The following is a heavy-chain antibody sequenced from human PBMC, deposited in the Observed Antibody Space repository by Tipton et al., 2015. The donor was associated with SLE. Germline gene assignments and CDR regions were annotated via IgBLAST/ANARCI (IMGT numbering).Heavy chain of an antibody. Sequence: QVQLVQSGAEVKKPGASEKVSCKASGYTFTGYYMHWVRQAPGQGLEWMGRINPNSGGTNYEQKFQGRVTMTRDTSISTAYMELRRLRSGDRAVDYCARDLRSGRWVSTESFQHWGQGTLVTVSS. CDR2: INPNSGGT. J-gene: IGHJ1*01. D-gene: IGHD3-10*01. CDR3: ARDLRSGRWVSTESFQH. CDR1: GYTFTGYY. V-gene: IGHV1-2*06.